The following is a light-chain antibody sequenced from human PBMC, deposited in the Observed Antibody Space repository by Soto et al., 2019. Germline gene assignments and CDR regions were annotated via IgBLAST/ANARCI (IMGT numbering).Light chain of an antibody. CDR2: EVS. V-gene: IGLV2-14*01. CDR1: SSDVGFYTF. CDR3: SSYTRSSTLI. J-gene: IGLJ1*01. Sequence: QSALTQPASVSGSPGQSITISCTGTSSDVGFYTFVSWYQHHPGKAPKLMIYEVSNRPSGVSNRFSGSKSGNTASLTISGLQAEDEADYYCSSYTRSSTLIFGTGTKVTVL.